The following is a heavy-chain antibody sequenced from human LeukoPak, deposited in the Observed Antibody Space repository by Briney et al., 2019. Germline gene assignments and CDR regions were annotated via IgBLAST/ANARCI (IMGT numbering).Heavy chain of an antibody. Sequence: ASVKVSCKASGYTFTSYAMHWVRQAPGQRLEWMGWINAGNGNTKYSQKFQGRVTITRDTSASTAYTELSSLRSEDTAVYYCARKGSQQLVFNYFDYWGQGTLVTVSS. CDR1: GYTFTSYA. D-gene: IGHD6-13*01. CDR3: ARKGSQQLVFNYFDY. CDR2: INAGNGNT. J-gene: IGHJ4*02. V-gene: IGHV1-3*01.